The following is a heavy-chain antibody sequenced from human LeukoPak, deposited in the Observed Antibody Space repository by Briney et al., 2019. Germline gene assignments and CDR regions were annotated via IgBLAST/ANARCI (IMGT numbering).Heavy chain of an antibody. CDR1: GFTFINAW. Sequence: GGSLRLSCSASGFTFINAWMTWVRQAPGKGLEWVGRIKSSTDGGTTDYAAPVKGRFTISRDDSKNTLNLQMNSLTTEDTAVYYCTTVKEANDAFDIWGQGTMVTVSS. CDR2: IKSSTDGGTT. CDR3: TTVKEANDAFDI. J-gene: IGHJ3*02. V-gene: IGHV3-15*01.